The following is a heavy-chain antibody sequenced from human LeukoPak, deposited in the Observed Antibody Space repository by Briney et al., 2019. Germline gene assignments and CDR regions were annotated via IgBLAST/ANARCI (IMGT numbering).Heavy chain of an antibody. V-gene: IGHV3-15*01. CDR2: IKSKTDGGTT. CDR1: GFTFSNAW. J-gene: IGHJ4*02. D-gene: IGHD3-22*01. CDR3: TIDSANYYDSSGYYSPSD. Sequence: GGSLRLSCAASGFTFSNAWMSWVRQAPGKGLEWVGRIKSKTDGGTTDYAAPVKGRFTISRDDSKNTLYLQMNSLKTEDTAVYYCTIDSANYYDSSGYYSPSDWGQGTLVTVSS.